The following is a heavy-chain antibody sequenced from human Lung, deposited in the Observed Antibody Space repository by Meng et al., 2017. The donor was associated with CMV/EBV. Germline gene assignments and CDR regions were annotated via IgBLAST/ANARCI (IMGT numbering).Heavy chain of an antibody. Sequence: GESLKISCQVSGNGFTTYWIGWVRQISGKGLEWMGIIYPRDSDTVYMMSFQGRVTISADKSINTVYLQWDSLRASDTAMYYCARRDYYDLGSGNWGQGTXVNGSS. D-gene: IGHD3-10*01. CDR2: IYPRDSDT. CDR3: ARRDYYDLGSGN. CDR1: GNGFTTYW. V-gene: IGHV5-51*01. J-gene: IGHJ4*02.